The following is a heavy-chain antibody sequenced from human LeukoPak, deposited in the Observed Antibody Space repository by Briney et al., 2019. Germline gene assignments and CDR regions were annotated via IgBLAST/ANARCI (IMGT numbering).Heavy chain of an antibody. J-gene: IGHJ4*02. CDR1: GGSFSGYY. Sequence: SETLSLTCAVYGGSFSGYYWSWIRQPPGKGLEWIGEINHSGSTNYNPSLKSRVTISVDTSKNQFSLKLSSVTAADTAVYYCALGGYDPFDYWGQGTLVTVSS. V-gene: IGHV4-34*01. D-gene: IGHD5-12*01. CDR3: ALGGYDPFDY. CDR2: INHSGST.